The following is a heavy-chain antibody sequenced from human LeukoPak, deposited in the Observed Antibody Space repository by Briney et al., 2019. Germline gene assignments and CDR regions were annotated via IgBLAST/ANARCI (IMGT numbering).Heavy chain of an antibody. J-gene: IGHJ4*02. V-gene: IGHV3-74*01. CDR2: INGDGSDT. CDR3: AKSMATMDFDY. CDR1: GFTFSGYW. D-gene: IGHD5-12*01. Sequence: PGGSLRLSCAASGFTFSGYWMHWARQSPGKGLVWVSCINGDGSDTRYADSVKGRFTISRDNSKNTLYLQMNSLRAEDTAVYYCAKSMATMDFDYWGQGTLVTVSS.